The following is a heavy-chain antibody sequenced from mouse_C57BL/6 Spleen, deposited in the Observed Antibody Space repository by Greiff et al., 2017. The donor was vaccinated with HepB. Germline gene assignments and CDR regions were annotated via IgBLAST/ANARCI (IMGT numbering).Heavy chain of an antibody. CDR3: ARVRVVPYAMDY. J-gene: IGHJ4*01. V-gene: IGHV3-6*01. CDR1: GYSITSGYY. D-gene: IGHD1-1*01. Sequence: EVQLQESGPGLVKPSQSLSLTCSVTGYSITSGYYWNWIRQFPGNKLEWMGYISYDGSNNYNPSLKNRISITRDTSKNQFFLKLNSVTTEDTATYYCARVRVVPYAMDYWGQGTSVTVSS. CDR2: ISYDGSN.